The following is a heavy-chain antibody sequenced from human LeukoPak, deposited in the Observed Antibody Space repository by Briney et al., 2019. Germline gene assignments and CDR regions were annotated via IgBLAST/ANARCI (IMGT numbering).Heavy chain of an antibody. CDR1: GFTFSSYA. CDR3: AKVSAMVIYYYYYMDV. Sequence: GGSLRLSCAASGFTFSSYAMSWVRQAPWKGLEWVSAFSGSGGSTYYADSVKGRFTISRDNSKNTLYLQMNSLRAEDTAVYYCAKVSAMVIYYYYYMDVWGKGTTVTVSS. D-gene: IGHD5-18*01. J-gene: IGHJ6*03. CDR2: FSGSGGST. V-gene: IGHV3-23*01.